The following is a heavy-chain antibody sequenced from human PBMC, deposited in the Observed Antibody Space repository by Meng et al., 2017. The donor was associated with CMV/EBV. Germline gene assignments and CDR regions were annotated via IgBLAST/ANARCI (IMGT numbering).Heavy chain of an antibody. D-gene: IGHD6-6*01. CDR3: ARSGRSSSSGRSFLDY. J-gene: IGHJ4*02. CDR1: GGSISSYY. Sequence: SETLSLTCTVSGGSISSYYWGWIRQPPGKGLEWIGSIYHSGSTYYNPSLKSRVTISVDTSKNQFSLKLSSVTAADTAVYYCARSGRSSSSGRSFLDYWGQGTLVTVSS. V-gene: IGHV4-38-2*02. CDR2: IYHSGST.